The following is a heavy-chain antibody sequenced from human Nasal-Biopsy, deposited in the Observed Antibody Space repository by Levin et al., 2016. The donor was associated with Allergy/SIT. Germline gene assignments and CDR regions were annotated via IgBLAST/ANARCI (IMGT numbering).Heavy chain of an antibody. CDR2: IYFSGNT. CDR3: ARHTTIIDCDGETCYTNWFDP. V-gene: IGHV4-39*01. CDR1: GGSASNQNYY. Sequence: SETLSLTCTVSGGSASNQNYYWGWVRQPPGKGLEWMGSIYFSGNTYYNPSLQSRVTMSVDTSKNQFSVKVTSVTAADTAVYYCARHTTIIDCDGETCYTNWFDPWGQGTLVTVSS. J-gene: IGHJ5*02. D-gene: IGHD2-21*01.